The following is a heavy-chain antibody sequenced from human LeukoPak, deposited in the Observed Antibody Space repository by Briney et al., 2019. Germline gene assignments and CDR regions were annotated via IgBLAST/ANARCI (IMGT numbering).Heavy chain of an antibody. V-gene: IGHV4-39*07. J-gene: IGHJ6*03. D-gene: IGHD3-10*01. CDR1: GGSISSSSYY. CDR3: AKGGRVGGGITMIRGVRNFYYYMDV. CDR2: IYYSGST. Sequence: PSETLSLTCTVSGGSISSSSYYWGWIRQPPGTGLEWIGSIYYSGSTYYNPSLKSRVTISVDTSKNQFSLKLSSVTTADTAVYYCAKGGRVGGGITMIRGVRNFYYYMDVWGKGTTVIISS.